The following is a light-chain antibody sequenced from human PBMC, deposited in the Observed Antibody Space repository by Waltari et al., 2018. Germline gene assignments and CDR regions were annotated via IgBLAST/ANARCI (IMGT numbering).Light chain of an antibody. CDR1: SCSPGINY. J-gene: IGLJ2*01. V-gene: IGLV1-51*01. CDR3: GAWDSGLSVV. Sequence: QPILTQPPSLSAAPGQQPTITCSVGSCSPGINYFSWYQHLPRAAPTLLIYDNAKQPSGIPDRFSGSKSGTSATLVIAGLQTGDEADYYCGAWDSGLSVVFGGGTRVTVL. CDR2: DNA.